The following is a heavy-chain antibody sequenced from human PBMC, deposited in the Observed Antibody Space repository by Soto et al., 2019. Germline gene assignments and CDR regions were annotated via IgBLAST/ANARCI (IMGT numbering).Heavy chain of an antibody. CDR2: IYHSGST. D-gene: IGHD2-2*01. CDR1: GGSISSSNW. J-gene: IGHJ4*02. Sequence: QVQLQESGPGLVKPSGTLSLTCAVSGGSISSSNWWSWVRQPPGKGLEWIGEIYHSGSTNYNPSLKSQVTISVDKSKNQFSLKLSSVTAADTAVYYCARVQGCSSTSCYDAACDYWGQGTLVTVSS. CDR3: ARVQGCSSTSCYDAACDY. V-gene: IGHV4-4*02.